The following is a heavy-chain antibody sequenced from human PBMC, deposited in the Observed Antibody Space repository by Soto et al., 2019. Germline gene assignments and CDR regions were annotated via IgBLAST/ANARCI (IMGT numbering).Heavy chain of an antibody. V-gene: IGHV4-61*01. CDR3: ARDYYDHAIDY. CDR2: IYYSGST. J-gene: IGHJ4*02. CDR1: GGSISSGYYY. D-gene: IGHD3-22*01. Sequence: SETLSLTCTVSGGSISSGYYYWSWLRQPPGKGLEWIGYIYYSGSTNYNPSLKSRVTISVDTSKNQFSLKLSSVTAADTAVYYCARDYYDHAIDYWGQGTLVTVSS.